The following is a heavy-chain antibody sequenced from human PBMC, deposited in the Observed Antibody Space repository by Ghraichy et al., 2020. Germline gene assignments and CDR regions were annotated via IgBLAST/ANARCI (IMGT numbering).Heavy chain of an antibody. CDR1: GFIFSYYS. D-gene: IGHD4-23*01. CDR2: ITSSSRTK. Sequence: GGSLRLSCVGSGFIFSYYSMNWVRQSPGKGLEWVSYITSSSRTKSYADSVKGRFTISRDNAHNSLDLQMNSLRDEDTAVYYCARGSKVVRFFYYDGMDVWGQGTTVTVSS. V-gene: IGHV3-48*02. J-gene: IGHJ6*02. CDR3: ARGSKVVRFFYYDGMDV.